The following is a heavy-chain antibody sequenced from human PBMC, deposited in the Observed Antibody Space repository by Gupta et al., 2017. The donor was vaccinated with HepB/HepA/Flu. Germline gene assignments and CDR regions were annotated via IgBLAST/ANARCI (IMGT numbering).Heavy chain of an antibody. CDR2: TSNDGDNK. J-gene: IGHJ4*02. CDR3: AKDPDSIGWYSMQED. CDR1: GFNFSNYA. D-gene: IGHD6-19*01. V-gene: IGHV3-30-3*01. Sequence: QGKLVESGGVVVKPGRSLRLSCAASGFNFSNYAMHWVRQAPGKWLEWGAVTSNDGDNKDYADPVRGRVTSSRDNPKNTMHLQMKRLRAEETAVYYCAKDPDSIGWYSMQEDWGQGTMVTVYS.